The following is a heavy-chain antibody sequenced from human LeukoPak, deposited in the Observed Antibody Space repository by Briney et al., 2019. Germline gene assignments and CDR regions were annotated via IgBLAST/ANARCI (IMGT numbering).Heavy chain of an antibody. Sequence: GGSLRLSCAASGLTFSSHDMHWVRHVTGKGLEWVSAIGTLADTFYSDSVKGRFTISRENAKNSLYLQMNGLRAGDTAVNYCATGRSSGWSYAFDIWGRGTMVTVSS. CDR3: ATGRSSGWSYAFDI. CDR2: IGTLADT. D-gene: IGHD6-19*01. J-gene: IGHJ3*02. V-gene: IGHV3-13*01. CDR1: GLTFSSHD.